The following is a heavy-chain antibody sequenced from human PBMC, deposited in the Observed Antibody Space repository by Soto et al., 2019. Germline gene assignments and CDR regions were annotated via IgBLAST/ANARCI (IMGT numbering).Heavy chain of an antibody. D-gene: IGHD3-3*01. CDR2: IIPIFGTA. V-gene: IGHV1-69*13. J-gene: IGHJ3*02. CDR1: GGTFSSYA. Sequence: ASVKVSCKASGGTFSSYAISCVRQAPGQGLEWMGGIIPIFGTANYAQKFQGRVTITADASTSTAYMELSSLRSEDTAVYYCARRLQSERVVISHDAFDIWGQGTMVTVSS. CDR3: ARRLQSERVVISHDAFDI.